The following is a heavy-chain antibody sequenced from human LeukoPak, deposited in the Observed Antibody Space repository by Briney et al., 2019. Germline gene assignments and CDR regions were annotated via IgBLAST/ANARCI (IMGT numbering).Heavy chain of an antibody. D-gene: IGHD3-3*01. CDR1: GGSISSYY. J-gene: IGHJ6*02. CDR2: IYYSGSI. CDR3: ARENDFWSGSDYYYYGMDV. Sequence: PSETLSLTCTVSGGSISSYYWSWIRQPPGKGLEWIGYIYYSGSINYNPSLKSRVTISVDTSKNQFSLRLSSVTAADTAVYYCARENDFWSGSDYYYYGMDVWGQGTTVTVSS. V-gene: IGHV4-59*01.